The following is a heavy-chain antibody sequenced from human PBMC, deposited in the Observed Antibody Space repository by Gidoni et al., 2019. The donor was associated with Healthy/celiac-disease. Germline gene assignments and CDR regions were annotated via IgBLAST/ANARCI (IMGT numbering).Heavy chain of an antibody. CDR3: ATLYDFWSGYYQADFDY. V-gene: IGHV3-48*03. CDR2: ISSSGSTI. Sequence: EVQLVESGGGLVQPGGSLRLSCAASGFTLSSSEMNWVRQAPGKGLEWVSYISSSGSTIYYADSVKGRFTISRDNAKNSLYLQMNSLRAEDTAVYYCATLYDFWSGYYQADFDYWGQGTLVTVSS. D-gene: IGHD3-3*01. CDR1: GFTLSSSE. J-gene: IGHJ4*02.